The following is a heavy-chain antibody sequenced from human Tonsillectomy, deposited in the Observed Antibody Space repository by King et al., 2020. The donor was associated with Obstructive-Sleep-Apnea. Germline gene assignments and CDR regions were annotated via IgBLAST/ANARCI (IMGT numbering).Heavy chain of an antibody. CDR3: ARRGAYSSGLYYFYY. Sequence: VQLVESGTEVKKPGASVKVSCKAFGYTFTSYAISWVRQAPGQGLEWMGWISTYNGNTNYAQQLQGRVIMTTDTSTSTAYMELRSLRSDDTAVYYCARRGAYSSGLYYFYYWGQGTLVTVSS. V-gene: IGHV1-18*04. J-gene: IGHJ4*02. CDR2: ISTYNGNT. CDR1: GYTFTSYA. D-gene: IGHD6-19*01.